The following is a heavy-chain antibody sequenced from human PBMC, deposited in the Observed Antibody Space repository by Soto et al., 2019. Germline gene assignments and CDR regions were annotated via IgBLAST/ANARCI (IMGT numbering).Heavy chain of an antibody. V-gene: IGHV3-30*03. CDR3: AALGSGYYYWFTPVDY. CDR2: ISYDGSNK. J-gene: IGHJ4*02. D-gene: IGHD3-22*01. CDR1: GFTFSSYG. Sequence: GGSLRLSCAASGFTFSSYGMHWVRQAPGKGLEWVAVISYDGSNKYYADSVKGRFTISRDNSKNTLYLQMNSLRAEDTAVYYCAALGSGYYYWFTPVDYWGQGTLVTVSS.